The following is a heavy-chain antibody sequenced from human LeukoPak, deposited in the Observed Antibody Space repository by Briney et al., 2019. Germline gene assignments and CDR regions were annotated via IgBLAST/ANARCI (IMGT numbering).Heavy chain of an antibody. Sequence: GGSLRLSCAASGFTFSSYWMNWVRHAPGKGLVWASRIASDGSSTTYADSVKGRFSISRDNAKNTLYLQMNSLRVEDTAVYYCARGRPHGNDYWGQGTLVTVSS. V-gene: IGHV3-74*01. D-gene: IGHD4-23*01. CDR1: GFTFSSYW. J-gene: IGHJ4*02. CDR2: IASDGSST. CDR3: ARGRPHGNDY.